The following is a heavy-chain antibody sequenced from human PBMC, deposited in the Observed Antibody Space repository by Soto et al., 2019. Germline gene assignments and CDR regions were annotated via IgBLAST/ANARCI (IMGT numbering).Heavy chain of an antibody. V-gene: IGHV4-59*01. CDR1: GGSISSYY. CDR3: AMSKYDILPY. J-gene: IGHJ4*02. CDR2: IYYSGST. D-gene: IGHD3-9*01. Sequence: PSETLSLTCTVSGGSISSYYWSWIRQPPGKGLEWIGYIYYSGSTNYNPSLKSRVTISVDTSKNQFSLKLSSVTAADTAVYYCAMSKYDILPYWGQGTLVTVSS.